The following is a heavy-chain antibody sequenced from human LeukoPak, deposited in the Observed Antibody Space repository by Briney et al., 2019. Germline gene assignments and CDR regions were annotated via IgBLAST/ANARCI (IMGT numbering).Heavy chain of an antibody. J-gene: IGHJ3*02. Sequence: ASVKVSCKASGYTFTGYYMHWVRQAPGQGLEWMGRINPNSGGTNYAQKFQGRVTMTRDTSISTAYMELSRLRSDDTAVYYCARDHVFLDYYDSSGYYYHAFDIWSQGTMVTVSS. CDR3: ARDHVFLDYYDSSGYYYHAFDI. V-gene: IGHV1-2*06. D-gene: IGHD3-22*01. CDR1: GYTFTGYY. CDR2: INPNSGGT.